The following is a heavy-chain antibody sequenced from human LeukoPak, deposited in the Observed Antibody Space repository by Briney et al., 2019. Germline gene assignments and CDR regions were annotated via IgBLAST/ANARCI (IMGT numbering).Heavy chain of an antibody. Sequence: SETLSLTCTVTGGSISSYYWSWIRQPPGKGLEWIGYIYYSGSTNYNPSLKSRVTISVDTSKNQFSLKLSSVTAADTAVYYCARGKVRGVLNWFDPWGQGTLVTVSS. D-gene: IGHD3-10*01. CDR1: GGSISSYY. CDR2: IYYSGST. CDR3: ARGKVRGVLNWFDP. J-gene: IGHJ5*02. V-gene: IGHV4-59*01.